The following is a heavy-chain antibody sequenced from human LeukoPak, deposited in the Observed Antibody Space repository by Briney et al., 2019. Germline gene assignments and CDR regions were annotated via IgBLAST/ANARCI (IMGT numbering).Heavy chain of an antibody. CDR2: IYSGGST. J-gene: IGHJ4*02. CDR3: ARVRRLGVGGYFDY. V-gene: IGHV3-66*01. D-gene: IGHD1-26*01. CDR1: GFTVSSNY. Sequence: GSLRLSCAASGFTVSSNYMSWVRQAPGKGLEWVSVIYSGGSTYYADSVKGRFTISRDNSKNTLYLQMNSLRAEDTAVYYCARVRRLGVGGYFDYWGQGTLVTVPS.